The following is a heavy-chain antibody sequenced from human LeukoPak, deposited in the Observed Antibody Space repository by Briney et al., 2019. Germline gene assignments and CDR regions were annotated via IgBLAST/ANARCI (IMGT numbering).Heavy chain of an antibody. Sequence: PGGSLRLSCAASGFTFSSYGMHWVRQAPGKGLEGVAVIWYDGSNKYYADSVKGRFTISRDSSKNTLYLQMNSLRAEDTAVYYCAREYYDFYYYGMDVWGQGTTVTVPS. V-gene: IGHV3-33*01. J-gene: IGHJ6*02. D-gene: IGHD3-3*01. CDR1: GFTFSSYG. CDR3: AREYYDFYYYGMDV. CDR2: IWYDGSNK.